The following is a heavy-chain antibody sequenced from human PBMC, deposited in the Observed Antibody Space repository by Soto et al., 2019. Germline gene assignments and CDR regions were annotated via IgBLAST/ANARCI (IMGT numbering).Heavy chain of an antibody. V-gene: IGHV1-69*06. CDR1: GGTFSSYA. CDR2: IIPIFGTA. D-gene: IGHD2-2*01. Sequence: GASVRVSCKASGGTFSSYAISWVRQAPGQGLEWMGGIIPIFGTANYAQKFQGRVTITADKSTSTAYMELSSLRSEDTAVYYYARQPNILPNYFDYWGQGTLVTVSS. J-gene: IGHJ4*02. CDR3: ARQPNILPNYFDY.